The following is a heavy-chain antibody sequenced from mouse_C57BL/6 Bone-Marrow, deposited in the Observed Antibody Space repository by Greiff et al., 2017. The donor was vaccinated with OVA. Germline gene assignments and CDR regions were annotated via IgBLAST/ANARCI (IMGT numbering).Heavy chain of an antibody. D-gene: IGHD1-1*01. CDR1: GYTFTSYG. Sequence: VQLQQSGAELARPGASVKLSCKASGYTFTSYGISWVKQRTGQGLEWIGEIYPRSGNTYYNDKFKGKATLTADKSSSTAYMELRSLTSEYSAVYFCANYGSSYPGWFAYWGQGTLVTVSA. CDR3: ANYGSSYPGWFAY. CDR2: IYPRSGNT. J-gene: IGHJ3*01. V-gene: IGHV1-81*01.